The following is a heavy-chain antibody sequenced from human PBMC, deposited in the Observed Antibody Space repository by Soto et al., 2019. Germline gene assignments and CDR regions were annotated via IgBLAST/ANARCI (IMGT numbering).Heavy chain of an antibody. J-gene: IGHJ4*02. CDR1: GYTFTSYG. V-gene: IGHV1-46*03. D-gene: IGHD2-2*01. Sequence: ASVKVSCKASGYTFTSYGISWVRQAPGQGLEWMGRINPSGGSTSYAQKFQGRVTMTTDTSTSTVYMELSSLRSEDTAVYYCARAYSSTSHYQSIFDYWGQGTLVTVSS. CDR2: INPSGGST. CDR3: ARAYSSTSHYQSIFDY.